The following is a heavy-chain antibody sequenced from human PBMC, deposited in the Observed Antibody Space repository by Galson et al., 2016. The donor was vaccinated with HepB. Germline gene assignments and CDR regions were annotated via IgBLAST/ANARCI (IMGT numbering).Heavy chain of an antibody. Sequence: SVKVSCKASGYSFTRYGISWVRQAPGQGLEWMGWINSYNGDTNHAQMLQGRVTVTTDASTGTAYLDLRSLSTDDTAVYYCARDTYDLWSGYQNYGRYWGQGTLVTVAS. J-gene: IGHJ4*02. CDR2: INSYNGDT. CDR1: GYSFTRYG. D-gene: IGHD3-3*01. V-gene: IGHV1-18*01. CDR3: ARDTYDLWSGYQNYGRY.